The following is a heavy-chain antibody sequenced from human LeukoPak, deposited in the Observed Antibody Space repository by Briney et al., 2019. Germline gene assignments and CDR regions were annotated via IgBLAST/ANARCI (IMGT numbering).Heavy chain of an antibody. J-gene: IGHJ5*02. CDR1: GITFRSYG. Sequence: GGSLRLSCAASGITFRSYGIHWVRQAPGKGLEWVAVISYDGSHKYYADSVKGRFSISRDNSKNTLYLQMNSLRAEDTAVYYCAKGARGDSVTSIVGLNWFDPWGQGTLVTVSS. CDR3: AKGARGDSVTSIVGLNWFDP. V-gene: IGHV3-30*18. CDR2: ISYDGSHK. D-gene: IGHD2-15*01.